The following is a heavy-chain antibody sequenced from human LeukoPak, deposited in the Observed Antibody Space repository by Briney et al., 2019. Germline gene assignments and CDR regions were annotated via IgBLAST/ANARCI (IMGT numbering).Heavy chain of an antibody. Sequence: ASVKVSCKASGYTFTGYYMHWVRQAPGQGLEGMGWINPNSGGTNYAQKFQGRVTMTRDTSISTAYMELSRLRSDDTAVYYCARDQRGVYPDAFDIWGQGTMVTVSS. CDR2: INPNSGGT. J-gene: IGHJ3*02. CDR3: ARDQRGVYPDAFDI. V-gene: IGHV1-2*02. CDR1: GYTFTGYY. D-gene: IGHD3-16*02.